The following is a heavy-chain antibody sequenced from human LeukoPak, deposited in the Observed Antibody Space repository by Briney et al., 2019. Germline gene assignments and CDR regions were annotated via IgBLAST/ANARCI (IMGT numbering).Heavy chain of an antibody. CDR2: INHSGST. V-gene: IGHV4-34*01. CDR1: GGSFSGYY. Sequence: SETLSLTCAVSGGSFSGYYWSWIRQPPGKGLEWIGEINHSGSTNYDPSLKSRVTISVDTSKNQFSLKLSSVTAADTAVYYCASPRGCGGDCSSFGYWGQGTLVTVSS. J-gene: IGHJ4*02. CDR3: ASPRGCGGDCSSFGY. D-gene: IGHD2-21*02.